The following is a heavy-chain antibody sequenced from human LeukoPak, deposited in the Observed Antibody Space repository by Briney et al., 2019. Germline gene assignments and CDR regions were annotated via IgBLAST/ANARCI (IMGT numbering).Heavy chain of an antibody. CDR1: EYTFTSYD. V-gene: IGHV1-8*01. J-gene: IGHJ4*02. CDR3: ARGRSHYDILTGFSG. D-gene: IGHD3-9*01. CDR2: MNPNSGNT. Sequence: ASVKVSCKASEYTFTSYDLKWVRQATGQGLEWMGWMNPNSGNTGYAQKFQGRVTMTRNTSISTAYMELSSLTSEDTAVYYCARGRSHYDILTGFSGWGQGTLVTVSS.